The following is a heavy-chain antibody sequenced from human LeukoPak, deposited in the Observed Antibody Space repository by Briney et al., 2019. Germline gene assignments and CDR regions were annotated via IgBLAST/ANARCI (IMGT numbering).Heavy chain of an antibody. V-gene: IGHV1-69*04. CDR1: GGTFSSYA. J-gene: IGHJ4*02. Sequence: SVKVSCKASGGTFSSYAISWVRQAPGQGLEWMGRIIPILGIANYAQKFQGRVTITADKSTSTAYMELSSLRSEDTAVYYCARGLSGYTAMGAYWGQGTLVTVSS. CDR3: ARGLSGYTAMGAY. CDR2: IIPILGIA. D-gene: IGHD5-18*01.